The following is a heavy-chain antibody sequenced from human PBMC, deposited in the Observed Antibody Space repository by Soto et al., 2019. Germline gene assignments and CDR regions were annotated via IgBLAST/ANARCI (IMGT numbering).Heavy chain of an antibody. Sequence: ASETLSLTCSIYSGSFSGYYWSWIRQPPGKGLEWIGEISQSGNANYSPSLKSRVSISIDTSKKQFSLNLASVSAADTAVYYCARAPKVSGSSQTRPDFWGQGTLVTVSS. CDR2: ISQSGNA. V-gene: IGHV4-34*01. J-gene: IGHJ4*02. CDR1: SGSFSGYY. D-gene: IGHD6-6*01. CDR3: ARAPKVSGSSQTRPDF.